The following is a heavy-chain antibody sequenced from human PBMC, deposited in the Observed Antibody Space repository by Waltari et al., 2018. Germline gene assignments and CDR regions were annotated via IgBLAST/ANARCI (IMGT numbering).Heavy chain of an antibody. CDR3: ARVDSGSPAGGGAFDI. Sequence: QVQLVQSGAEVKKPGSSVKVSCKASGGTFSSYAISWVRQAPGQWLEWMGGIIPIFGTANYAQKFQGRVTITTDESTSTAYMELSSLRSEDTAVYYCARVDSGSPAGGGAFDIWGQGTMVTVSS. D-gene: IGHD3-10*01. V-gene: IGHV1-69*05. CDR1: GGTFSSYA. CDR2: IIPIFGTA. J-gene: IGHJ3*02.